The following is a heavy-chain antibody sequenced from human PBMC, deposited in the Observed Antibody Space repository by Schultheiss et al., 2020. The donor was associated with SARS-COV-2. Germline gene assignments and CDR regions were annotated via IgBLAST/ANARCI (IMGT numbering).Heavy chain of an antibody. CDR3: AKGSGGMDV. Sequence: GGSLRLSCAASGFTFDDYAMHWVRQAPGKGLEWVSGISWNSDSIGYADSVKGRFTISRDNAKNSLYLQMDSLRAEDTALYYCAKGSGGMDVWGQGTTVTVSS. J-gene: IGHJ6*02. V-gene: IGHV3-9*01. CDR2: ISWNSDSI. D-gene: IGHD3-10*01. CDR1: GFTFDDYA.